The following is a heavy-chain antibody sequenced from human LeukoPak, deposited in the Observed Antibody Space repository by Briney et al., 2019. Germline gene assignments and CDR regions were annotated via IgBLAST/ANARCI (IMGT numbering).Heavy chain of an antibody. V-gene: IGHV1-8*01. J-gene: IGHJ5*02. CDR2: MNPNSGNA. CDR3: ARGRGAVAGTDWFDP. CDR1: GYTFTSYD. D-gene: IGHD6-19*01. Sequence: ASVKVSCKASGYTFTSYDINWVRQATGQGLEWMGWMNPNSGNAGYAQKFQGRVTMTRNTSISTAYMELSSLRSEDTAVYYCARGRGAVAGTDWFDPWGQGTLVTVSS.